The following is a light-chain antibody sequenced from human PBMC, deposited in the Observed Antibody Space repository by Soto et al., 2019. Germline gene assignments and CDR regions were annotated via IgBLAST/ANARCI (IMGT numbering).Light chain of an antibody. V-gene: IGKV3-20*01. CDR2: GAS. J-gene: IGKJ1*01. CDR1: QSVSSCF. Sequence: EIVLTQSPGTLSLSPGERATLSCRASQSVSSCFLAWYQQKPGQGPRLLIHGASVRATGIPDRFSGSGSGTDFTLTISRLEPEDFAVYYCQQYGSSPGTFGQGTKVEI. CDR3: QQYGSSPGT.